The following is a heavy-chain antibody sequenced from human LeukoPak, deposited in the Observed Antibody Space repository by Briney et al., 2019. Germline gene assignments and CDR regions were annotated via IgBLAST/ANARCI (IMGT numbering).Heavy chain of an antibody. Sequence: GGSLRLSCSASGFTFSSYGMHWVRQAPDKGLEWVAAISYDGSNKYYADSVKGRFTISRDNSKNTLYLQMNSLRTEDTAVYYCAKIGSDGTLLYWFDPWGQGTLVTVSS. CDR1: GFTFSSYG. D-gene: IGHD1/OR15-1a*01. J-gene: IGHJ5*02. CDR2: ISYDGSNK. CDR3: AKIGSDGTLLYWFDP. V-gene: IGHV3-30*18.